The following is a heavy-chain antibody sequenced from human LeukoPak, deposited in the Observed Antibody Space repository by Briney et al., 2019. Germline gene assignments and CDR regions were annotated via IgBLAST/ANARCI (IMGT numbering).Heavy chain of an antibody. CDR1: GGSFSGYY. Sequence: SETLSLTCAVYGGSFSGYYWSWIRQPPGKGLEWIGYIYYSGNTYYSPSLKSRITISVDTSKNQFSLKVTSVTAADTAVYYCARRGLPVTRYGMDVWGQGTTVTVSS. CDR3: ARRGLPVTRYGMDV. D-gene: IGHD4-17*01. V-gene: IGHV4-59*08. J-gene: IGHJ6*02. CDR2: IYYSGNT.